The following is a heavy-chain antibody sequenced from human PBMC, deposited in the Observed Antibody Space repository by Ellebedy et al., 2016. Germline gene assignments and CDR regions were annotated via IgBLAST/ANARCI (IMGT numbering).Heavy chain of an antibody. CDR1: GGTFSSYA. D-gene: IGHD3-22*01. CDR2: IIPILGIA. Sequence: ASVKVSCKASGGTFSSYAISWVRQAPGQGLEWMGRIIPILGIANYAQKFQGRVTITADKSTSTAYMELSSLRSEDTAVYYCTNNYYDSSGQIRSFDIWGQGTMVTVSS. CDR3: TNNYYDSSGQIRSFDI. J-gene: IGHJ3*02. V-gene: IGHV1-69*04.